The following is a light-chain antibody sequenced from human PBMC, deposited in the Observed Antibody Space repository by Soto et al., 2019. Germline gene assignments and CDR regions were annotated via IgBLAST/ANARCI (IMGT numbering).Light chain of an antibody. CDR3: QSYDRSLSAL. V-gene: IGLV1-40*01. J-gene: IGLJ1*01. Sequence: QSVLTQPPSVSGAPGQRVTISCTGSSSNIGAGYDVHWYQQLPGTAPKLLIYANINRPSGVPDRFSGSKSGTSASLAITGLQAEDEADYFCQSYDRSLSALFVTGTKLTVL. CDR2: ANI. CDR1: SSNIGAGYD.